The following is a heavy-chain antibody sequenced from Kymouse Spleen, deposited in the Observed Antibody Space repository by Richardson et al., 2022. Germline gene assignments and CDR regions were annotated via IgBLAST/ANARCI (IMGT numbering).Heavy chain of an antibody. V-gene: IGHV3-30*18. CDR1: GFTFSSYG. D-gene: IGHD3-10*01. CDR3: AKVGVRGAYYYYYGMDV. Sequence: QVQLVESGGGVVQPGRSLRLSCAASGFTFSSYGMHWVRQAPGKGLEWVAVISYDGSNKYYADSVKGRFTISRDNSKNTLYLQMNSLRAEDTAVYYCAKVGVRGAYYYYYGMDVWGQGTTVTVSS. CDR2: ISYDGSNK. J-gene: IGHJ6*02.